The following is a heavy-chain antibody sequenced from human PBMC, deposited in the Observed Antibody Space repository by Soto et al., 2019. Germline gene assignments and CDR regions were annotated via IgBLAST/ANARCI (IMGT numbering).Heavy chain of an antibody. V-gene: IGHV3-30*18. CDR1: GGTFSSYG. D-gene: IGHD1-26*01. CDR2: ISYDGSNK. Sequence: PGGALGLSCAASGGTFSSYGMHWVRQAPGKGLEWVAVISYDGSNKYYADSVKGRFTISRDNSKNTLYLQMNSLRAEDTAVYYCAKSYVAWEPDPDAFDIWDQGTMVTVSS. J-gene: IGHJ3*02. CDR3: AKSYVAWEPDPDAFDI.